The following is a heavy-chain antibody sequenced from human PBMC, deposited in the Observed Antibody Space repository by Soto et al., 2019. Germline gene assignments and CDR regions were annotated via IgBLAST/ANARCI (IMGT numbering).Heavy chain of an antibody. Sequence: GGSLRLSCAASGFTFSSYAMSWVRQAPGKGLEWVSAISGSGGSTYYADSVKGRFTISRDNSKNTLYLQMNSLRAEDTAVYYCAKEPVFYIVVVPAAMPGGFDYWGQGTLVTVSS. V-gene: IGHV3-23*01. J-gene: IGHJ4*02. D-gene: IGHD2-2*01. CDR2: ISGSGGST. CDR1: GFTFSSYA. CDR3: AKEPVFYIVVVPAAMPGGFDY.